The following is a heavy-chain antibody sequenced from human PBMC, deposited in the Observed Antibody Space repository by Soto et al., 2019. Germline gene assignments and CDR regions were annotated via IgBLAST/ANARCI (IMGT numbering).Heavy chain of an antibody. CDR3: ARGQEGVVATH. CDR2: IKDGGST. D-gene: IGHD2-15*01. J-gene: IGHJ4*02. CDR1: GGSFTGYY. V-gene: IGHV4-34*01. Sequence: QVQLQQWGAGLLKPSETLSLTCAVNGGSFTGYYWSWVRQPPGKGLEWIGEIKDGGSTNYSPSLRSRVTISADTSNEQFSLKVTSVTAADTGVYYCARGQEGVVATHWDQGTLVTVSS.